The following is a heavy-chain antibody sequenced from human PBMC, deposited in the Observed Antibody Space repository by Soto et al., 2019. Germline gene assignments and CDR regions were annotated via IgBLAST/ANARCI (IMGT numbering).Heavy chain of an antibody. V-gene: IGHV3-30*18. CDR3: AKGGWRQQLALDY. D-gene: IGHD6-13*01. Sequence: QVQLVESGGGVVQPGRSLRLSCAASGFTFSSYGMHWVRQAPGKGLEWVAVISYDGSNKYYADSVKGRFTISRDNSKNTLYLQMNSLRAEDTAVYYCAKGGWRQQLALDYWGQGTLVTVSS. CDR1: GFTFSSYG. CDR2: ISYDGSNK. J-gene: IGHJ4*02.